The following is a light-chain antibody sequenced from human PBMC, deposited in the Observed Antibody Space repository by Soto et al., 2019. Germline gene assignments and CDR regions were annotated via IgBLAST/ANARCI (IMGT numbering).Light chain of an antibody. CDR2: DIS. J-gene: IGLJ1*01. Sequence: QSALTQPRSVSGSPGQSVTISCTGTSTDVGSYNYVSWYQHHPGTAPKLMIYDISKRASGVRDRCSGSGSGNTASLSISGLEAEDEADYYCWSYAGSCLFVFGTGTKLTVL. V-gene: IGLV2-11*01. CDR1: STDVGSYNY. CDR3: WSYAGSCLFV.